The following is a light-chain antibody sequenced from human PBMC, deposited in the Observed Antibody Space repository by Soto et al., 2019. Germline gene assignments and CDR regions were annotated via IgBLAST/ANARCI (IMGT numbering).Light chain of an antibody. J-gene: IGLJ1*01. CDR1: SSDVGDYKY. CDR2: VNS. V-gene: IGLV2-14*01. Sequence: QSVLTQPASVSGSPGQSITISCTGTSSDVGDYKYVSWYQQHPDKAPKLIIFVNSNRPSGISSRLSASKSGNTASLTISGLQAEDEADYYCSSYTSSDTPYVFGTGTKLTVL. CDR3: SSYTSSDTPYV.